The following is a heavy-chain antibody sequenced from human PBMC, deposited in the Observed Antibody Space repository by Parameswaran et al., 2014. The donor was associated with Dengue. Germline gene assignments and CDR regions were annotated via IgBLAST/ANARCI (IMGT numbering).Heavy chain of an antibody. J-gene: IGHJ4*02. V-gene: IGHV3-23*01. CDR2: ISGSGGST. D-gene: IGHD6-6*01. CDR3: AKDPVAARPGIDY. Sequence: SNARGCARCPGKGLEWVSAISGSGGSTYYADSVKGRFTISRDNSKNTLYLQMNSLRAEDTAVYYCAKDPVAARPGIDYWGQGTLVTVSS. CDR1: SNA.